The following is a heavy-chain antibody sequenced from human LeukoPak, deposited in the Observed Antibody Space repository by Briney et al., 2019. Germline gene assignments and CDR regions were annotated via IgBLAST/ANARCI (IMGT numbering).Heavy chain of an antibody. V-gene: IGHV3-33*01. CDR1: GFTFSSYG. D-gene: IGHD6-13*01. J-gene: IGHJ4*02. Sequence: PGGSLRLSCAASGFTFSSYGMHWVRQAPGKGLEWVAVIWYDGSNKYYADSVKGRFTISRDNSKNTLYLQMNSLRAEDTAVYYCARSSSWSPFDYWGQGTLVTVSS. CDR3: ARSSSWSPFDY. CDR2: IWYDGSNK.